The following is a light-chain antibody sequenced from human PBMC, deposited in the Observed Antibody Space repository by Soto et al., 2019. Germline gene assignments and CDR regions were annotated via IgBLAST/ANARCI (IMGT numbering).Light chain of an antibody. J-gene: IGKJ2*01. CDR3: HQYGYSPNT. CDR1: RSVSSRY. CDR2: GAS. Sequence: EIVLTQSPGTLSLSPGEGATLSCRASRSVSSRYLAWYQQKPGQAPRLLIYGASSMATGIPDRFSGSGSGTDFTLTISRLEPEDVEVYHCHQYGYSPNTFGQGTKLEIK. V-gene: IGKV3-20*01.